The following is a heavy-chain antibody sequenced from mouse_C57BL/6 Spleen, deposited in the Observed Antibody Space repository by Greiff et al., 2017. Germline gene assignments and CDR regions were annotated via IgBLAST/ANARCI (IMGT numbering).Heavy chain of an antibody. D-gene: IGHD2-3*01. CDR3: AREGFYDGYSPFAY. Sequence: QVQLQQSGPELVKPGASVKISCKASGYAFSSSWMNWVKQRPGKGLEWIGRIYPGDGDTNYNGKFKGKATLTADKSSITAYMQLSILTSEDSAVYFCAREGFYDGYSPFAYWGQGTLVTVAA. CDR2: IYPGDGDT. J-gene: IGHJ3*01. V-gene: IGHV1-82*01. CDR1: GYAFSSSW.